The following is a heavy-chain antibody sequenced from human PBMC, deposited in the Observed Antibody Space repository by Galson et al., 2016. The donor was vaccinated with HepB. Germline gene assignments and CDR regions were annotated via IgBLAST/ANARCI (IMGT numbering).Heavy chain of an antibody. CDR1: DDSINRSPYF. Sequence: ETLSLTCTVSDDSINRSPYFWGWIRQPPGKALEWIGYIHYTGTTNYNPSLKSRVSLDIATSKNQFSVKLSSVTAADTALYFCARGGKNGYFGLYDHWGQGTLVTVSS. J-gene: IGHJ5*02. V-gene: IGHV4-61*05. D-gene: IGHD5-24*01. CDR3: ARGGKNGYFGLYDH. CDR2: IHYTGTT.